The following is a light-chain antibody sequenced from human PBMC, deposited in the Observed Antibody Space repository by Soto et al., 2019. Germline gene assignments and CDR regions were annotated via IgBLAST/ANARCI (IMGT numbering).Light chain of an antibody. Sequence: QSVLTQPASVSGSPGQSITISCTGTSSDVGSYNLVSWYQQQPGKAPKLMIYEVSKRLSGVSNRFSGSKSGNTASLTISGLQAEDEADYYCCSYAGSSTSYVFGTGTKVTVL. V-gene: IGLV2-23*02. J-gene: IGLJ1*01. CDR3: CSYAGSSTSYV. CDR1: SSDVGSYNL. CDR2: EVS.